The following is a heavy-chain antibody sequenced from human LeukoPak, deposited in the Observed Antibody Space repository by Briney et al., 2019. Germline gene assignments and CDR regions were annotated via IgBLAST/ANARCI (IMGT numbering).Heavy chain of an antibody. J-gene: IGHJ4*02. CDR1: GGSFSGHY. V-gene: IGHV4-34*01. D-gene: IGHD3-22*01. Sequence: SETLSLTCAVYGGSFSGHYWSWIRQPPGKGLEWIGEINHSGSTNYNPSLKSRVTISVDTSKNQFSLKLSSVTAADTAVYYCAREYYYDSSGYGRDYWGQGTLVTVSS. CDR3: AREYYYDSSGYGRDY. CDR2: INHSGST.